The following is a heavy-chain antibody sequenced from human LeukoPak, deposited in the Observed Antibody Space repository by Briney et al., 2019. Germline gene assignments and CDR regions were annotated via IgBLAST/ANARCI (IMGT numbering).Heavy chain of an antibody. D-gene: IGHD3-22*01. CDR3: ATAYYDGSVYYPDSFDI. CDR1: GFTFPSSA. J-gene: IGHJ3*02. CDR2: IVVGSGNT. V-gene: IGHV1-58*01. Sequence: EASVKVSCKASGFTFPSSAVQWVRQARGQRLEWIGWIVVGSGNTNYAQKFQERVTITRDMSTSTAYMELSSLRSEDTAVYYCATAYYDGSVYYPDSFDIWGQGTMVTVSS.